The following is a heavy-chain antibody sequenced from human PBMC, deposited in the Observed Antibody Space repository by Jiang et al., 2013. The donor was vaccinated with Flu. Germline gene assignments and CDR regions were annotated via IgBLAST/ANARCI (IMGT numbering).Heavy chain of an antibody. J-gene: IGHJ6*02. CDR3: ATGWRVCSGGSCYNYYGMDV. CDR1: GYTLTELS. V-gene: IGHV1-24*01. CDR2: FDPEDGET. D-gene: IGHD2-15*01. Sequence: SGAEVKKPGASVKVSCKVSGYTLTELSMHWVRQAPGKGLEWMGGFDPEDGETIYAQKFQGRVTMTEDTSTDTAYMELSSLRSEDTAVYYCATGWRVCSGGSCYNYYGMDVWGQGTTVTVSS.